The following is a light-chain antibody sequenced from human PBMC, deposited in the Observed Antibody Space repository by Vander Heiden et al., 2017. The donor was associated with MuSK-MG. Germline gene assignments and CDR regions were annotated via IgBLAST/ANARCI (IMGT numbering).Light chain of an antibody. V-gene: IGKV3-15*01. CDR2: GAS. CDR3: QQYNNWPPLT. J-gene: IGKJ4*01. CDR1: QSVSSN. Sequence: VVMTQSPATLSLSPGERATLSCRASQSVSSNLAWYQQKPGQAPRLLIYGASTRATDIPARFSGSGSGTEFTLTISSLQSEDFAVYFCQQYNNWPPLTFGGGTKVXI.